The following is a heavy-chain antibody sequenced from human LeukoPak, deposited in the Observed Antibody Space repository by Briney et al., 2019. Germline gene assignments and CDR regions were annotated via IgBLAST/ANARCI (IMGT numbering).Heavy chain of an antibody. CDR1: GFTFSSYS. D-gene: IGHD4-11*01. CDR2: ITSSSSYI. V-gene: IGHV3-21*01. Sequence: GGSLRLSCAASGFTFSSYSMNWVRQAPGKGLEWVSSITSSSSYIYYADSVKGRFTISRDNAKNSLYLQMNSLRAEDTAVYYCARLLVTTGGFDYWGQGTLVTVST. CDR3: ARLLVTTGGFDY. J-gene: IGHJ4*02.